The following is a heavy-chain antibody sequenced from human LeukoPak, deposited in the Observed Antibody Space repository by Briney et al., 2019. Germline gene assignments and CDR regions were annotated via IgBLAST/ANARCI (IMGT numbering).Heavy chain of an antibody. CDR2: IYPGDSDT. D-gene: IGHD2-2*02. CDR3: ARRYCSSTSCYKTLDY. V-gene: IGHV5-51*01. Sequence: GESLKISCKGSGYSFTSYWIGWVRQMPGKGLEWMGIIYPGDSDTRYSLSFQGQVTISADKSISTAYLQWSSLKASDTAMYYCARRYCSSTSCYKTLDYWGQGTLVTVSS. J-gene: IGHJ4*02. CDR1: GYSFTSYW.